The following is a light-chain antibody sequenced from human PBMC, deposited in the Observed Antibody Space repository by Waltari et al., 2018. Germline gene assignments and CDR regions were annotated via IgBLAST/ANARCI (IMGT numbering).Light chain of an antibody. CDR3: QQSYNNPRA. CDR1: QSINSY. V-gene: IGKV1-39*01. Sequence: DIQMTQSPSSLSASVGDRVAITCRASQSINSYVNWYQQKPGQAHKLLIYAASTLQTGVPSRFSGSGSGTDFTLTISSLQPEDFATYYCQQSYNNPRAFGQGTKVEIK. J-gene: IGKJ1*01. CDR2: AAS.